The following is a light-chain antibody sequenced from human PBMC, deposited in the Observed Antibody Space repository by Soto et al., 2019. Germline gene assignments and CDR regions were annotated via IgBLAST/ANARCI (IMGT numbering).Light chain of an antibody. CDR2: AAS. CDR3: QQSHSYPWT. Sequence: AIRMTQSPSSFSASTGVRVTITCLASQGISSYLAWYQQKPGKAPKLLIYAASTLQSGVQSRFSVHGSGTDFTLTIICLNHDAFSPYYCQQSHSYPWTVGQGTKVEI. CDR1: QGISSY. J-gene: IGKJ1*01. V-gene: IGKV1-8*01.